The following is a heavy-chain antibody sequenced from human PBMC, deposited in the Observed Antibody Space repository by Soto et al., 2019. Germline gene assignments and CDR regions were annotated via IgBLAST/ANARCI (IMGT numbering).Heavy chain of an antibody. D-gene: IGHD6-19*01. V-gene: IGHV1-18*01. CDR1: GGTFSSYT. CDR2: ISAYNGNT. CDR3: ARDREKQWLVNWFDP. J-gene: IGHJ5*02. Sequence: ASVKVSCKASGGTFSSYTISWVRQAPGQGIEWMGWISAYNGNTNYAQKLQGRVTMTTDTSTSTAYMELRSLRSDDTAVYYCARDREKQWLVNWFDPWGQGTLVTVSS.